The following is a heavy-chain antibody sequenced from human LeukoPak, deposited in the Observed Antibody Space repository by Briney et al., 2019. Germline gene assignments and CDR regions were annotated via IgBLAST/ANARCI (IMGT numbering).Heavy chain of an antibody. J-gene: IGHJ4*02. CDR3: ASYSGSYYFDY. CDR1: GDTFSSYA. Sequence: SVKLFCKASGDTFSSYAISWVRQAPGQGLEWMGRIIPILGIANYAQKFQGRVKITAGKSTSTAYMELSSLRSEDKAVYYCASYSGSYYFDYWGQGTLVTVSS. D-gene: IGHD1-26*01. V-gene: IGHV1-69*04. CDR2: IIPILGIA.